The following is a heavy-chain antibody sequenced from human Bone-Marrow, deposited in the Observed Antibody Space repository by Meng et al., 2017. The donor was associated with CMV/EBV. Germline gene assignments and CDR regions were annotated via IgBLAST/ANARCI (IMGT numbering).Heavy chain of an antibody. CDR2: IYSDGRT. V-gene: IGHV3-66*02. D-gene: IGHD3-22*01. J-gene: IGHJ4*02. Sequence: GESLKISCAASGFTVSSNYMNWVRQAPGKGLEWVSVIYSDGRTYYADSVKGRFTISRDNSKNTLDLQMNSLRDGDTAVYYCARGGGYYAIDYWGQGTLVTVSS. CDR3: ARGGGYYAIDY. CDR1: GFTVSSNY.